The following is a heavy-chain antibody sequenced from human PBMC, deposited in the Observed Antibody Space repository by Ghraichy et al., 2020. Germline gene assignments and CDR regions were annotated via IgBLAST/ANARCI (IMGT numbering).Heavy chain of an antibody. CDR2: IYYSGST. V-gene: IGHV4-39*01. CDR1: GGSISSSSYY. Sequence: SETLSLTCTVSGGSISSSSYYWGWIRQPPGKGLEWIGSIYYSGSTYYNPSLKSRVTISVDTSKNQFSLKLSSVTAADTAVYYCARLLFSASSIAARLLFDYWGQGTLVTVSS. D-gene: IGHD6-6*01. J-gene: IGHJ4*02. CDR3: ARLLFSASSIAARLLFDY.